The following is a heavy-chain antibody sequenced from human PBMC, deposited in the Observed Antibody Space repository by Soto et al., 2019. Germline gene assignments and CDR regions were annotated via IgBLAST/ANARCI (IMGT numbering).Heavy chain of an antibody. CDR3: ARGGTIIPDY. D-gene: IGHD3-16*01. V-gene: IGHV1-18*01. CDR2: IDTNNGKT. Sequence: QVQLLQSGAEVKKPGASVKVSCKASGYIFNNYGINWVRQAPGQGLEWMGYIDTNNGKTNYAQRLQGRVTLTTDTSTGAAYMELTSLSSDDTALYYCARGGTIIPDYWCQGTLVTVSS. CDR1: GYIFNNYG. J-gene: IGHJ4*02.